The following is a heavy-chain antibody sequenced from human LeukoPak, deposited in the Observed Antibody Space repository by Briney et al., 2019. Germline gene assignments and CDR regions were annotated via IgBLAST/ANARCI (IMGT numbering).Heavy chain of an antibody. D-gene: IGHD3-22*01. Sequence: ASVKVSCKASGGTFSSYAISWVRQAPGQGLEWMGWINPDSGGTNYAQKFQGRVTMTRDTSISTAYMELSRLRSDDTAVYYCARDFYDNSGYLPSYWGQGTLVTVSS. J-gene: IGHJ4*02. CDR1: GGTFSSYA. CDR3: ARDFYDNSGYLPSY. CDR2: INPDSGGT. V-gene: IGHV1-2*02.